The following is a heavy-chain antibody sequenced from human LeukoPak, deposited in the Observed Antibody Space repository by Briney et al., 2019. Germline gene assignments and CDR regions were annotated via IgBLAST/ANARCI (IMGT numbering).Heavy chain of an antibody. J-gene: IGHJ4*02. V-gene: IGHV3-21*01. CDR3: ARDPEGDYYGSGEDFDY. Sequence: GGSLTLSCAASGFTFSSYSMNWVRQAPGKGLEWVSSISSSSYIYYPDSVKGRFTISRDNAKNSLYLQMNSLRAEDTAVYYCARDPEGDYYGSGEDFDYWGQGTLVTVSS. CDR1: GFTFSSYS. D-gene: IGHD3-10*01. CDR2: ISSSSYI.